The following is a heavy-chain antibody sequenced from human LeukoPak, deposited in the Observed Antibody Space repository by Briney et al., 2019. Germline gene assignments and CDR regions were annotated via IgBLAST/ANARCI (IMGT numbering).Heavy chain of an antibody. V-gene: IGHV3-7*01. CDR1: GFTFRSYW. D-gene: IGHD7-27*01. Sequence: GGSLRLSCAASGFTFRSYWMSWVRQAPGKGLEWVANIKQDGSEKYYVDSVKGRFTISRDNAKNSLYLQMNSLRAEDTAVYYCARDLWGDYGDYWGQGTLVTVSS. CDR2: IKQDGSEK. CDR3: ARDLWGDYGDY. J-gene: IGHJ4*02.